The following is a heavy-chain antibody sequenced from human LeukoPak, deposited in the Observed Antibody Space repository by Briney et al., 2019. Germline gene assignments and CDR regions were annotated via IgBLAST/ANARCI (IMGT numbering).Heavy chain of an antibody. CDR2: INPNSGGT. J-gene: IGHJ4*02. Sequence: VASVKVSCKASGYTFTSYYMHWVRQAPGQGLEWMGWINPNSGGTNYAQKLQGRVTMTTDTSTSTAYMELRSLRSDDTAVYYCARGLYYYDRIFEYWGQGTLVTVSS. V-gene: IGHV1-2*02. CDR3: ARGLYYYDRIFEY. CDR1: GYTFTSYY. D-gene: IGHD3-22*01.